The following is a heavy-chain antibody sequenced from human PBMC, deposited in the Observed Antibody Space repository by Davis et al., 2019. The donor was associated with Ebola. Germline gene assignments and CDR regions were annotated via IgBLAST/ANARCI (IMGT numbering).Heavy chain of an antibody. J-gene: IGHJ6*02. D-gene: IGHD5-24*01. CDR2: LIPMLGIA. V-gene: IGHV1-69*02. CDR1: GGTFSSYT. Sequence: AASVKVSCQASGGTFSSYTISWVRLAPRQGLEWMGRLIPMLGIANYAQKFQGRVTITADISTTAYMELSSLRSEDTAVYYCARARDMATIGDYAMDVWGQGTTVTVSS. CDR3: ARARDMATIGDYAMDV.